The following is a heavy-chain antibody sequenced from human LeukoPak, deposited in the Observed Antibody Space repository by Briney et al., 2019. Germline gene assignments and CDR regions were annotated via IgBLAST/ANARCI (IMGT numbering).Heavy chain of an antibody. CDR1: GGSFSGYY. CDR2: INHSVST. J-gene: IGHJ6*03. Sequence: SETLSLTCAVYGGSFSGYYWSWIRQPPGKGLEWIGEINHSVSTNYNPSLKSRVTISVDTSKNQFSLKLSSVTAADTAVYYCARRYGDYYYYYYYMDVWGKGTTVTVSS. CDR3: ARRYGDYYYYYYYMDV. D-gene: IGHD4-17*01. V-gene: IGHV4-34*01.